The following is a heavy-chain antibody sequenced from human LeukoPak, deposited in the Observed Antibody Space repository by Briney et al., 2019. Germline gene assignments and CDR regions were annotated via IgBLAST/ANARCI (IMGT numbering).Heavy chain of an antibody. Sequence: PGGSLRLSCAASGFTVSSNYMSWVRQAPGKGLEWVSVIYSGGSTYYADSVKGRFTISRDNSKNTLYLQMNSLRAEDTAVYYCARGHLGELSPFDYWGQGTLVTVSS. V-gene: IGHV3-53*01. CDR1: GFTVSSNY. D-gene: IGHD3-16*02. J-gene: IGHJ4*02. CDR2: IYSGGST. CDR3: ARGHLGELSPFDY.